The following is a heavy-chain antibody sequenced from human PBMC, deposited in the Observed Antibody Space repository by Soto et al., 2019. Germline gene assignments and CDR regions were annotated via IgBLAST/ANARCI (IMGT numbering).Heavy chain of an antibody. Sequence: GGSLRLSCAASGFTFSSYGMHWVRQAPGKGLEWVAVISYDGSNKYYADSVKGRFTISRDNSKNTLYLQMNSLRADDTAMYYCARWSYLDYWGQGTRVTVSS. CDR1: GFTFSSYG. CDR3: ARWSYLDY. J-gene: IGHJ4*02. V-gene: IGHV3-30*03. CDR2: ISYDGSNK. D-gene: IGHD3-3*01.